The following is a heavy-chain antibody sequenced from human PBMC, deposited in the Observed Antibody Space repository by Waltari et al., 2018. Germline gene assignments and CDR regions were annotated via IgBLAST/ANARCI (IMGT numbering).Heavy chain of an antibody. CDR1: GSTFNSYW. CDR2: IDQEGSEK. J-gene: IGHJ4*02. D-gene: IGHD6-19*01. CDR3: ASGSGWTSAH. Sequence: EVQLVESGGGLVQPGGSLRLSCAAAGSTFNSYWLTWGRQAPGKGLEWVANIDQEGSEKLYVDSVKGRFTISRDNAKSSLFLQMNSLRVEDTAIYYCASGSGWTSAHWGQGTLVTVSS. V-gene: IGHV3-7*03.